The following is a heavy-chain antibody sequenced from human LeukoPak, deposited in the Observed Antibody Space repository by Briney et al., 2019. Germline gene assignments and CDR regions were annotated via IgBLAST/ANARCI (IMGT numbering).Heavy chain of an antibody. Sequence: GGSLRLSCAASGFTFSSYGMHWVRQAPGKGLEWVAFIRYDGSNKYYADSVKGRSTISRDNSKNPLYLQMNSLRAEDTAVYYCAKGQIRFLEWLLVYWGQGTLVTVSS. J-gene: IGHJ4*02. CDR2: IRYDGSNK. V-gene: IGHV3-30*02. D-gene: IGHD3-3*01. CDR3: AKGQIRFLEWLLVY. CDR1: GFTFSSYG.